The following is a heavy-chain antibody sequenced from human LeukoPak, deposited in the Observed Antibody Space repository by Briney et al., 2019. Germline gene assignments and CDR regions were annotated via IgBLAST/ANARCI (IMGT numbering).Heavy chain of an antibody. V-gene: IGHV4-4*07. Sequence: PSETLSLTCSVSIDSLSSYYWSWIRQSAGKGLEWIGRIYVNGFTDYNPSLRGRVTMSIDTSNKRFSMKLSSVTAPGTAVYFCAGSWNQSLVVFDYWGQGNRVTLSS. D-gene: IGHD1-14*01. CDR3: AGSWNQSLVVFDY. CDR2: IYVNGFT. J-gene: IGHJ4*02. CDR1: IDSLSSYY.